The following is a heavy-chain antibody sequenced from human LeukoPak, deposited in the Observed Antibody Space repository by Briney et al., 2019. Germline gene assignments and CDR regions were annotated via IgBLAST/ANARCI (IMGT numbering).Heavy chain of an antibody. Sequence: ASVKVSCKASGYTFTSYGISWVRQAPGQGLEWMGWISAYNGNTNYAQKLQGRVTMTTDTSTSTAYMELRSLRSDDPAVYYCAVANWGPPILRTTDFDYWGQGTLVTVSS. CDR3: AVANWGPPILRTTDFDY. CDR2: ISAYNGNT. D-gene: IGHD7-27*01. J-gene: IGHJ4*02. CDR1: GYTFTSYG. V-gene: IGHV1-18*01.